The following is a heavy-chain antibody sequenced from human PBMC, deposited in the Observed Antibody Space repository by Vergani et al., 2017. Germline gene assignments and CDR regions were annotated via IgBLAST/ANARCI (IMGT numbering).Heavy chain of an antibody. J-gene: IGHJ4*02. CDR1: GFTFDDYA. CDR3: AKDVSGSYHY. CDR2: ISWNSGSI. Sequence: EVQLVESGGGLVQPGRSLRLSCAASGFTFDDYAMHWVRQAPGKGLEWVSGISWNSGSIGYADSVKGRFTISRDNAKNSLYLQMNSLRAEDTALYYCAKDVSGSYHYWGQGTLVTVSS. V-gene: IGHV3-9*01. D-gene: IGHD1-26*01.